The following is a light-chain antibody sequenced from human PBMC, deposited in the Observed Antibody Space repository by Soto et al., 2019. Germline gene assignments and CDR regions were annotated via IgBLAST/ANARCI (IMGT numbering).Light chain of an antibody. J-gene: IGKJ1*01. V-gene: IGKV1-39*01. Sequence: DIHMTQSPSSLSASVGDTVTITCRASQNIDMYLNWYQQKPGKAPRVLISGASNLQSGVPSRFSGSGSGTDFTLTISSLQSEDFASYFCQPTFNSPPWTFGQGTKVDIK. CDR2: GAS. CDR1: QNIDMY. CDR3: QPTFNSPPWT.